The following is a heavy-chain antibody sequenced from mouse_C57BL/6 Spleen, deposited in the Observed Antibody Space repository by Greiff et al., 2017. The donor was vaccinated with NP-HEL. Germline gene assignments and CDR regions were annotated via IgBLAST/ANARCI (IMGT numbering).Heavy chain of an antibody. Sequence: QVHVKQPGAELVKPGASVKLSCKASGYTFTSYWMQWVKQRPGQGLEWIGEIDPSDSYTNYNQKFKGKATLTVDTSSSTAYMQLSSLTSEDSAVYYCARPLTGSLDYWGQGTTLTVSS. CDR1: GYTFTSYW. J-gene: IGHJ2*01. CDR3: ARPLTGSLDY. V-gene: IGHV1-50*01. D-gene: IGHD4-1*01. CDR2: IDPSDSYT.